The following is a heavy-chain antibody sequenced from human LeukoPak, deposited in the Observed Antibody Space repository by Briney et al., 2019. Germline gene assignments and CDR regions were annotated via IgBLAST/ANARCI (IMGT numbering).Heavy chain of an antibody. D-gene: IGHD2-2*01. Sequence: GGSLRLSCAASGFTFSSYSMHWVRQAPGKGLEWVSYISSSSSTIYYADSVKGRFTISRDNAKNSLYLQMNSLRAEDTAVYYCARDRCSSTSCYWGEDFDYWGQGTLVTVSS. CDR3: ARDRCSSTSCYWGEDFDY. V-gene: IGHV3-48*01. J-gene: IGHJ4*02. CDR2: ISSSSSTI. CDR1: GFTFSSYS.